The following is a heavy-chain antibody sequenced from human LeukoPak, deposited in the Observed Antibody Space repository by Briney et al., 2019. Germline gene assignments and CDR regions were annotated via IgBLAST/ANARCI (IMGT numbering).Heavy chain of an antibody. Sequence: GASVKVSCKASGYTFTGYYMHWVRQAPGQGLEWMGWINPNSGGTNYAQKFQGRVTMTRDTSISTAYMELSRLRSDDTAVYYCATIGIAVAGLKYNWFDPWGQGTLVTVSS. CDR3: ATIGIAVAGLKYNWFDP. D-gene: IGHD6-19*01. CDR2: INPNSGGT. CDR1: GYTFTGYY. V-gene: IGHV1-2*02. J-gene: IGHJ5*02.